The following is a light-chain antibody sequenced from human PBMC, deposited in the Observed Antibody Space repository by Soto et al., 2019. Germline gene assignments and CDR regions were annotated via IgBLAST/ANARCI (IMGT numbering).Light chain of an antibody. V-gene: IGKV3-11*01. CDR2: DAS. J-gene: IGKJ2*01. CDR1: QSVSSY. Sequence: EIVLTQSPATLSLSPGERATLSCRASQSVSSYLAWYQQKPGQAPRLLIYDASNRATGIPARFSGSVSGTDFALTLSSLEPEDFAFYYCQQRSNWHPRYTFGQGTKLEIK. CDR3: QQRSNWHPRYT.